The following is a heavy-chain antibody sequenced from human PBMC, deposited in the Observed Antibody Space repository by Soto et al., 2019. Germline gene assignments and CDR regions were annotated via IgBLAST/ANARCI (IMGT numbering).Heavy chain of an antibody. CDR3: ARGGQWLGGGDAFDI. J-gene: IGHJ3*02. V-gene: IGHV4-30-4*01. Sequence: SETLSLTCTVSGGSISSGDYYWSWIRQPPGKGLEWIGYIYYSGSTYYNPSLKSRVTISVDTSKNQFSLKLSSVTAADTAVYYCARGGQWLGGGDAFDIWGQGTMVTVSS. CDR1: GGSISSGDYY. CDR2: IYYSGST. D-gene: IGHD6-19*01.